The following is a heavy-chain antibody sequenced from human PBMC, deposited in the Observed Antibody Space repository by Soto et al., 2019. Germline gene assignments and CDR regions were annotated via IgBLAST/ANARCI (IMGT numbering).Heavy chain of an antibody. Sequence: QVQLVQSGAEVKKPGSSVKVSCKASGGSFSSYAISWVRQAPGQGLEWMGGIIPIFGTANYAQKFQGRVTITADKYTSTAYMELSSLRSEDTAVYYCARTGTITGTATYYYYYGMDVWGQGTTVTVSS. V-gene: IGHV1-69*06. CDR2: IIPIFGTA. D-gene: IGHD1-7*01. CDR3: ARTGTITGTATYYYYYGMDV. J-gene: IGHJ6*02. CDR1: GGSFSSYA.